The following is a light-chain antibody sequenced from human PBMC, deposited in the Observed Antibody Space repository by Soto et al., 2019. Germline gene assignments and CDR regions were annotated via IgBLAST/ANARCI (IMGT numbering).Light chain of an antibody. J-gene: IGKJ2*01. CDR1: LSISSN. CDR2: GAS. CDR3: QQYDKWPFT. Sequence: EIGMTQSPATLSVSPGERATLSCRASLSISSNLAWYQQKLGQAPRLLIYGASNRATGMPARFSGSASGTEFTLTISSLESEDFAVYYCQQYDKWPFTFGQGTKLEIK. V-gene: IGKV3-15*01.